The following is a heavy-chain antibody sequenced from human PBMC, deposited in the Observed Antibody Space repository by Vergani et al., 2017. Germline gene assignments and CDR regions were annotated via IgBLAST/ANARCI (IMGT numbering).Heavy chain of an antibody. D-gene: IGHD3-10*01. CDR2: IRYDGSNK. V-gene: IGHV3-30*02. J-gene: IGHJ4*02. Sequence: QVQLVESGGGVVQPGGSLRLSCAASGFTFSSYGMHWVRQAPGKGLEWVAFIRYDGSNKYYADSVKGRFTISRDNSKNTLYLQMNSLRAEDTAVYYCAKGVPYGSGSYYNVDYWGQGTLVTVSS. CDR1: GFTFSSYG. CDR3: AKGVPYGSGSYYNVDY.